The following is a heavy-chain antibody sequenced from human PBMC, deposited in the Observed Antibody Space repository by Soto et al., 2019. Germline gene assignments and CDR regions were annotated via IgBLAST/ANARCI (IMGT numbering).Heavy chain of an antibody. Sequence: ASVKVSCKASGYTFTGYYMHWVRQAPGQGLEWMGWINPNSGGTNYAQKFQGWVTMTRDTSISTAYMELSRLRSDDTAVYYCARSNCSSTSCYRVAFDIGGQGTMVTVS. CDR1: GYTFTGYY. J-gene: IGHJ3*02. CDR3: ARSNCSSTSCYRVAFDI. D-gene: IGHD2-2*01. V-gene: IGHV1-2*04. CDR2: INPNSGGT.